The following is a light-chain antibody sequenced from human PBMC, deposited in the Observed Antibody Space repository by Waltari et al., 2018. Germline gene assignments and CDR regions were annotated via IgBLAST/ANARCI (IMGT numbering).Light chain of an antibody. CDR3: QSADSSGTMEV. V-gene: IGLV3-25*02. CDR1: ALPKQY. CDR2: KDS. Sequence: SYELTQPPSVSVSPGQTARITCSGDALPKQYAYWYQQKPGQAPVLVIYKDSERPSGIPERFSGSSSGTTVTLTISGVQAGDEADYYCQSADSSGTMEVFGGGTKLTVL. J-gene: IGLJ2*01.